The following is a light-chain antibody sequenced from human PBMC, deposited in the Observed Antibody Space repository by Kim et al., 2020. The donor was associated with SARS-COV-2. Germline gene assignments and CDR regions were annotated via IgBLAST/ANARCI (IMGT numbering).Light chain of an antibody. CDR2: DVS. Sequence: GRSITISCTGTSSDVGAYNYVSWYQQHPGKAPKVIIYDVSDRPSGVSNRFSGSKSGNTASLTISGLQADDEADYYCCSYTTGSTLLFGEGTQLTVL. J-gene: IGLJ3*02. V-gene: IGLV2-14*03. CDR1: SSDVGAYNY. CDR3: CSYTTGSTLL.